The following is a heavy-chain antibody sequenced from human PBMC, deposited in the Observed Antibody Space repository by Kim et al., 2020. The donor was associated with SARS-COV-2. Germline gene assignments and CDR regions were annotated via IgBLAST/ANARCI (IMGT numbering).Heavy chain of an antibody. V-gene: IGHV3-23*01. Sequence: ADSVKGRFTISRDNSKNTLYLQMNSLRAEDTAVYYCAKGLYSSSWYCFDYWGQGTLVTVSS. CDR3: AKGLYSSSWYCFDY. D-gene: IGHD6-13*01. J-gene: IGHJ4*02.